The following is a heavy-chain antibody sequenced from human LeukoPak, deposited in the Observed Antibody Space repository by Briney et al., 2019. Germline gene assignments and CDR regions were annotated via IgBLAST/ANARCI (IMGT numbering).Heavy chain of an antibody. V-gene: IGHV3-23*01. CDR2: ISGSGGST. Sequence: GGSLRLACAASGFTFRSSAMSWVRQAPGKGLEWVSGISGSGGSTFNADSVKGRFTISRDNSKNTLYLQMNSLRAEDTAVYYCAKAQGGYSYFDYWGQGTLVTVSS. J-gene: IGHJ4*02. CDR1: GFTFRSSA. D-gene: IGHD3-22*01. CDR3: AKAQGGYSYFDY.